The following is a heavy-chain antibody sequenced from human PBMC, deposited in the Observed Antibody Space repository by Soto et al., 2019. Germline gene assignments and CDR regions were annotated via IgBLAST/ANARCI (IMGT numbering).Heavy chain of an antibody. CDR3: ARAALNGYDY. V-gene: IGHV3-48*02. Sequence: GGSLRLSCAASGFTFRNYGMNWVRQAPGKGPEWVSYTSSSSDTIYYADSVKGRFTISRDNAKNSLYLQMNSLRDEDTAVYFCARAALNGYDYWGQGTLVTVSS. CDR1: GFTFRNYG. D-gene: IGHD1-1*01. J-gene: IGHJ4*02. CDR2: TSSSSDTI.